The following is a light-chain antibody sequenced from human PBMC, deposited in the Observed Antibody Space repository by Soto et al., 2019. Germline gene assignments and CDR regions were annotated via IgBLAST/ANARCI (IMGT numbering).Light chain of an antibody. Sequence: IRISHSPSTLSASVLDRVTITCRASQSISSWLAWYQQKPGKAPKLLIYDASSLESGVPSRFSGSGSGTEFSLTISSLQPEDFATYYCQHYNSYSEAFGQGTKVDIK. J-gene: IGKJ1*01. CDR1: QSISSW. CDR3: QHYNSYSEA. CDR2: DAS. V-gene: IGKV1-5*01.